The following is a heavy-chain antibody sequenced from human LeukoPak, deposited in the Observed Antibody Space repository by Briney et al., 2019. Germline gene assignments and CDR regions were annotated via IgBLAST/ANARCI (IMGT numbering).Heavy chain of an antibody. CDR1: GGTFSSYA. D-gene: IGHD3-10*01. J-gene: IGHJ4*02. Sequence: SVKVSCKASGGTFSSYAISWVRQAPGQGLEWMGGIIPIFGTANYAQKFQGRVTITADESTSTAYMELSSLRSEDTAVYYCARSTVRGVIITLLDYWGQGTLVTVSS. CDR2: IIPIFGTA. V-gene: IGHV1-69*13. CDR3: ARSTVRGVIITLLDY.